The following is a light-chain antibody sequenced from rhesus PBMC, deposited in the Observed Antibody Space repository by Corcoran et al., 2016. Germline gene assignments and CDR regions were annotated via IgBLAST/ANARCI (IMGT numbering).Light chain of an antibody. CDR1: ENVNNY. CDR2: KAS. V-gene: IGKV1-74*01. J-gene: IGKJ4*01. Sequence: DIQMTQSPSSLSASVGDRVTITCRASENVNNYLNRYQQKPGKSPKLLIFKASTLQSGVPSRFSGRGSGTDYTFTISRLKPADVTTYYCHHGCGTPLTVGGGTKVELK. CDR3: HHGCGTPLT.